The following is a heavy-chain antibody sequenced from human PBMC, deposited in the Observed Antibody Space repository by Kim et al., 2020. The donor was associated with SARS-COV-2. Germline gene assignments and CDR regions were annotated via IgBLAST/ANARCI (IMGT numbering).Heavy chain of an antibody. D-gene: IGHD6-13*01. V-gene: IGHV3-9*01. Sequence: DSVKCRFTISRNNAKNSLYLQMNSLRAEDTALYYCAKDMDRIAAAGPNDYWGQGTLVTVSS. J-gene: IGHJ4*02. CDR3: AKDMDRIAAAGPNDY.